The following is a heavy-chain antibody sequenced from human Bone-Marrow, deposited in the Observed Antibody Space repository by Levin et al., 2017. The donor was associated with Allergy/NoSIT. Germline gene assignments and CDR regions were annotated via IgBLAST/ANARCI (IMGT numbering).Heavy chain of an antibody. J-gene: IGHJ6*02. Sequence: PGGSLRLSCAAPGFTFSSFALHWVRQAPGRGLEWVAVLSNDGTYKYYADSVKGRFTISRDISKGPLYLQMNSLRAEDTAVYYCAREAGPISGSTYRRGAGQFGMDVWGQGTTVTVSS. CDR1: GFTFSSFA. CDR2: LSNDGTYK. D-gene: IGHD1-7*01. V-gene: IGHV3-30*04. CDR3: AREAGPISGSTYRRGAGQFGMDV.